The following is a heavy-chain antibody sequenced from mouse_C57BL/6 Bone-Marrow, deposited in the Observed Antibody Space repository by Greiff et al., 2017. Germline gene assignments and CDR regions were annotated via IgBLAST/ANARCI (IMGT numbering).Heavy chain of an antibody. J-gene: IGHJ2*01. V-gene: IGHV1-5*01. Sequence: VQLQQSGTVLARPGASVKMSCKTSGYTFTSYWMHWVKQRPGQGLEWIGAIYPGNSDTSYNQKFKGQAKLTAVTSASTAYMELSSLTNEDSAVYYCTRHPLGWLLYFDYWGQGTTLTVSS. D-gene: IGHD2-3*01. CDR1: GYTFTSYW. CDR3: TRHPLGWLLYFDY. CDR2: IYPGNSDT.